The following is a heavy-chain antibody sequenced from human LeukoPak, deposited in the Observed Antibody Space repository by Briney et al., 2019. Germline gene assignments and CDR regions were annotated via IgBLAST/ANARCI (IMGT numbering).Heavy chain of an antibody. D-gene: IGHD5-12*01. CDR3: ARDGYSGYVGVGFDP. CDR1: EFSVGSNY. CDR2: IYSGGST. J-gene: IGHJ5*02. V-gene: IGHV3-66*01. Sequence: GGSLRLSCAASEFSVGSNYMTWVRQAPGKGLEWVSLIYSGGSTYYADSVKGRFTISRDNSKNTLYLQMNSLRAEDTAVYYCARDGYSGYVGVGFDPWGQGTLVTVSS.